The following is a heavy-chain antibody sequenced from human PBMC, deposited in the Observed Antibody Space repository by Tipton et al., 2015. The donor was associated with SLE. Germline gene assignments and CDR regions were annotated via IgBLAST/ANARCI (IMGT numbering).Heavy chain of an antibody. D-gene: IGHD7-27*01. V-gene: IGHV4-31*03. CDR2: IYYSGST. J-gene: IGHJ4*02. CDR1: GGSISSGFFY. Sequence: TLSLTCTVSGGSISSGFFYWSWIRQHPGKGLEWIGYIYYSGSTYQNPSLQSRITMSVDTSKNQFSLKLRSVTAADTAVYYCANRAGSNWGALDYWGQGALVTVSS. CDR3: ANRAGSNWGALDY.